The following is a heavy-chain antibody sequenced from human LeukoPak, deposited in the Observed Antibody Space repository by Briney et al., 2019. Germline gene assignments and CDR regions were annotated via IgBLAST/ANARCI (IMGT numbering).Heavy chain of an antibody. CDR3: ARDWVDYDFWSGYYYYYYGMDV. J-gene: IGHJ6*02. Sequence: GGSLRLSCAASGFTFSSYGMHWVRQAPGKGLEWVAVIWYDGSNKYYADSVKGRFTISRDNSKNTLYLQMNSLRAEDTAVYHCARDWVDYDFWSGYYYYYYGMDVWGQGTTVTVSS. D-gene: IGHD3-3*01. CDR1: GFTFSSYG. V-gene: IGHV3-33*01. CDR2: IWYDGSNK.